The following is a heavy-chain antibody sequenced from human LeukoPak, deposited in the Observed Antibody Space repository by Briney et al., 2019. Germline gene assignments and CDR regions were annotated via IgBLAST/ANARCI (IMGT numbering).Heavy chain of an antibody. J-gene: IGHJ4*02. V-gene: IGHV1-2*02. CDR2: INPNSGGT. Sequence: ASVKVSCKASGYTFTGYYMHWVRQAPGQGLEWMGWINPNSGGTNYAQKFQGRVTMTRDTSISTAYMELSRLRSDDTAVYYCAREEIGRATTYDYWGQGTLVTVSS. CDR1: GYTFTGYY. D-gene: IGHD1-26*01. CDR3: AREEIGRATTYDY.